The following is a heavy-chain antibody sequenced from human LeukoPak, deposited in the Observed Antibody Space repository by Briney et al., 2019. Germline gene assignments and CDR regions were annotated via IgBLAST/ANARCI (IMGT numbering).Heavy chain of an antibody. D-gene: IGHD3-22*01. Sequence: GGSLRLSCAASGFTFSNYWMSWVRQAPGKGLEGLANINQYGREMYYVDSVKGRFTISIDNVKKSLYLQINSLRAHATAVYYCARDQGSLIVVTTTNWYFDLWGRGTLVTVSS. CDR1: GFTFSNYW. J-gene: IGHJ2*01. CDR3: ARDQGSLIVVTTTNWYFDL. CDR2: INQYGREM. V-gene: IGHV3-7*01.